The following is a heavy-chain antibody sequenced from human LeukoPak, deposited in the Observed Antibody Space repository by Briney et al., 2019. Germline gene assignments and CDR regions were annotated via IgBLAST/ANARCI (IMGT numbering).Heavy chain of an antibody. CDR2: ISSSSSYI. V-gene: IGHV3-21*01. J-gene: IGHJ1*01. Sequence: KAGGSLRLSCAASGFTFSSYSMNWVRQAPGKGLEWVSSISSSSSYIYYADSVKGRFTISRDNAKKSLYLQMNSLRAEDTAVYYCARGANYDFWSGYLFQNWGQGTLVTVSS. CDR1: GFTFSSYS. CDR3: ARGANYDFWSGYLFQN. D-gene: IGHD3-3*01.